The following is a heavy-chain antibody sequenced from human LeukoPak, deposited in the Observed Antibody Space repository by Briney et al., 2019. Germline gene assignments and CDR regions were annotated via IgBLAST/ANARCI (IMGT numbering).Heavy chain of an antibody. Sequence: SPTLSLTCAISGASGSSSGVAWNWIRQSPSRGLEWLGRTYYASQWSNEYALSVKSRITINPDTSKNQFSLQLNSVTPEDTAVYYCTRGRNSAFDYWGQGTLVTVSS. V-gene: IGHV6-1*01. CDR1: GASGSSSGVA. J-gene: IGHJ4*02. D-gene: IGHD1-14*01. CDR2: TYYASQWSN. CDR3: TRGRNSAFDY.